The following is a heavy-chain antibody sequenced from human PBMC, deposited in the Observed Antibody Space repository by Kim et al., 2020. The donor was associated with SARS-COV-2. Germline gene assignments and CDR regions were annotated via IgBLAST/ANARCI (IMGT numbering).Heavy chain of an antibody. CDR3: ARPETGYSSSWYD. V-gene: IGHV4-39*01. Sequence: SETLSLTCTVSGGSISSSSYYWGWIRQPPGKGLEWIGSIYYSGSTYYNPSLKSRVTISVDTSKNQFSLKLSSVTAADTAVYYCARPETGYSSSWYDWGQGTLVTVSS. CDR1: GGSISSSSYY. J-gene: IGHJ4*02. CDR2: IYYSGST. D-gene: IGHD6-13*01.